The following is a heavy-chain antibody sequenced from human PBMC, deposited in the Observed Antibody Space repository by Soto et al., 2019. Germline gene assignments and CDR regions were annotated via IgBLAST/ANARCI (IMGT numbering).Heavy chain of an antibody. V-gene: IGHV1-69*13. J-gene: IGHJ6*02. CDR3: ASRVVPAAMRKYYYYYGMDV. CDR2: IIPIFGTA. CDR1: GGTFSSYA. Sequence: SVKVSWKASGGTFSSYAISWVRQAPGQGLEWMGGIIPIFGTANYAQKFQGRVTITADESTSTAYMELSSLRSEDTAVYYCASRVVPAAMRKYYYYYGMDVWGQGTTVTVSS. D-gene: IGHD2-2*01.